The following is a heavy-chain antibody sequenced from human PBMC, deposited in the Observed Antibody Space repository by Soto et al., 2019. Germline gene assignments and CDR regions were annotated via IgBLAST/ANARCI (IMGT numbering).Heavy chain of an antibody. CDR3: VRDYRVSYGYGPFDY. D-gene: IGHD3-16*01. Sequence: ASVKVSCKASGYTFTSHYMHWVRQAPGQGLEWMGLINPSAGSTSYAQSFQGRVTMTRDTSTSTVFMDLNSLRGDDTAVYYCVRDYRVSYGYGPFDYWGQGTLVTVSS. CDR1: GYTFTSHY. J-gene: IGHJ4*02. V-gene: IGHV1-46*01. CDR2: INPSAGST.